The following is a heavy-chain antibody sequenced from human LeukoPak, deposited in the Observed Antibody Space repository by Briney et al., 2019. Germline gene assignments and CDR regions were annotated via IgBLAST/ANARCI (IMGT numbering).Heavy chain of an antibody. J-gene: IGHJ4*02. D-gene: IGHD3-9*01. Sequence: GGSLRLSCAASGFTFSSYAIHWVRQAPGQGLEWMGIINPSGGSTSYAQKFQGRVTMTRDTSTSTVYMELSSLRFEDTAVYYCARWGLRYFDWLFDYWGQGTLVTVSS. CDR2: INPSGGST. CDR3: ARWGLRYFDWLFDY. V-gene: IGHV1-46*01. CDR1: GFTFSSYA.